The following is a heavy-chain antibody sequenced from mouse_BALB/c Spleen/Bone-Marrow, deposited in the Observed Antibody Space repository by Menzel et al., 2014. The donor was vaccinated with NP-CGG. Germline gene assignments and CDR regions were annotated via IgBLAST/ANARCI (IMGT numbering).Heavy chain of an antibody. CDR1: GYTFTDYW. J-gene: IGHJ1*01. D-gene: IGHD1-2*01. CDR2: IDTSDSYT. V-gene: IGHV1-69*01. CDR3: ARSAGYWYFDV. Sequence: VQLQQSGAELVMPGASVKMSCKASGYTFTDYWMHWVKQRPGQGLEWIGAIDTSDSYTSYNQKFKGKATLTVVESSSTAYMQLSSLTSEDSAVYYCARSAGYWYFDVWGAGTTVTVSS.